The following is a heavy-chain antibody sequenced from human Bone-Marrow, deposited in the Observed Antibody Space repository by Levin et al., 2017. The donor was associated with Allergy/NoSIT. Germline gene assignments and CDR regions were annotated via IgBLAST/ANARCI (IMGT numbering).Heavy chain of an antibody. D-gene: IGHD4-11*01. CDR1: GFLFSYYA. Sequence: PAGGSLRLSCAGSGFLFSYYAIHWVRQAPGKGLEGVAFISYDESKKYYRDSVKGRFTISRDNSKNTVYLQMDSLRDDDTAIYYCAKETTGGVALRLGPFDVWGQGTMVTVSS. V-gene: IGHV3-30*18. CDR3: AKETTGGVALRLGPFDV. J-gene: IGHJ3*01. CDR2: ISYDESKK.